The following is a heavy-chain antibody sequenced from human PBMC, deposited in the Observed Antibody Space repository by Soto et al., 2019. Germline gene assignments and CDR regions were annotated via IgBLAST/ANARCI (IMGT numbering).Heavy chain of an antibody. J-gene: IGHJ4*02. Sequence: ASVKVSCKASGGTFSSYAISWVRQAPGQGLEWMGGIIPICGKANYAQKFQGRVTMTRNCSISTAYMELSSLRSEDTAVYYCARAFYWDTAMVAPLDYWGQGTLVTVSS. CDR3: ARAFYWDTAMVAPLDY. V-gene: IGHV1-69*05. CDR1: GGTFSSYA. D-gene: IGHD5-18*01. CDR2: IIPICGKA.